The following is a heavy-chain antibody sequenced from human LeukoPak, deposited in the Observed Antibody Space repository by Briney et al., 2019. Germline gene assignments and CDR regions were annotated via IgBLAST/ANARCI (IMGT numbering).Heavy chain of an antibody. CDR2: IYTSGSA. CDR1: GGSISSGSYY. CDR3: ARRAGSGSTKVFDI. V-gene: IGHV4-61*02. D-gene: IGHD3-10*01. Sequence: SETLSLTCTVSGGSISSGSYYWSWIRQPAGKGLEWIGRIYTSGSAYYNPSLKSRVTISVDTPKNQFSLKLSSVTAADTAVYYCARRAGSGSTKVFDIWGQGTMVTVSS. J-gene: IGHJ3*02.